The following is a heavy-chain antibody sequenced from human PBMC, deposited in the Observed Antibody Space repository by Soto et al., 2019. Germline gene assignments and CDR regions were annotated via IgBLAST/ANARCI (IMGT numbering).Heavy chain of an antibody. CDR3: ARDWRIAVETRSAWFYYFDY. V-gene: IGHV1-69*01. D-gene: IGHD6-19*01. CDR1: GGTFSSYA. CDR2: IIPIFGTA. J-gene: IGHJ4*02. Sequence: QVQLVQSGAEVKKPGSSVKVSCKASGGTFSSYAISWVRQAPGQGLEWMGGIIPIFGTANYAQKFQGRVTITADESTSTAYMELSSLRSEDTAVYYCARDWRIAVETRSAWFYYFDYWGQGTLVTVSS.